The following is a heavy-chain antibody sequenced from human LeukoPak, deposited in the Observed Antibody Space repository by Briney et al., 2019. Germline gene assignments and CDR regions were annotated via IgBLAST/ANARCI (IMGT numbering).Heavy chain of an antibody. V-gene: IGHV4-34*01. CDR3: ARVVVAATLHWFDP. D-gene: IGHD2-15*01. CDR1: GGSFSGYY. J-gene: IGHJ5*02. Sequence: SETLSLTCAVYGGSFSGYYWSWIRQPPGKGLEWIGEINHSGSTNYNPSLKSRVTISVDTSKNQFSLKLSSVTAADTAVYYCARVVVAATLHWFDPWGQGTLVTVSS. CDR2: INHSGST.